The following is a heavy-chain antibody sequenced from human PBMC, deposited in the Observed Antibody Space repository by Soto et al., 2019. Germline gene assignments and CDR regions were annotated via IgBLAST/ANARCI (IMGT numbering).Heavy chain of an antibody. D-gene: IGHD4-4*01. J-gene: IGHJ4*02. V-gene: IGHV4-31*03. CDR2: IYYSGST. CDR1: GGSISSGGYY. Sequence: SETLSLTCTVSGGSISSGGYYWSWIRQHPGKGLEWIGYIYYSGSTYYNPSLKSRVTISVDTSKNPFSLKLSSVTAADTAVYYCARSRKRSYSNNFDYWGQGTLVTVSS. CDR3: ARSRKRSYSNNFDY.